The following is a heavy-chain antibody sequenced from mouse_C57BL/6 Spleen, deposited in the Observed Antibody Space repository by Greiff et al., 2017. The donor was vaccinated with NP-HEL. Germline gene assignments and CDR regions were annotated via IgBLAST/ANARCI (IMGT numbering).Heavy chain of an antibody. CDR3: ARSSNYYGSSYWFAY. CDR1: GYTFTSYD. D-gene: IGHD1-1*01. CDR2: IYPRDGRT. V-gene: IGHV1-85*01. Sequence: QVQLQQSGPELVKPGASVKLSCKASGYTFTSYDINWVQQRPGQGLEWIGWIYPRDGRTKYNEKFKGKATLTVDTSSSTAYMELHSLTSEDSAFYFCARSSNYYGSSYWFAYWGQGTLVTVSA. J-gene: IGHJ3*01.